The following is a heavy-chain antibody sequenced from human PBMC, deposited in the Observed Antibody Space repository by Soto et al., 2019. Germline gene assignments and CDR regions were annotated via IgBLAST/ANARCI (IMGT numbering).Heavy chain of an antibody. D-gene: IGHD3-16*02. J-gene: IGHJ4*02. CDR1: GFTFSSYW. CDR2: IKQDGSEK. CDR3: ARDEDDYVWGSYLPNPFDY. V-gene: IGHV3-7*03. Sequence: PGGSVRLSCAASGFTFSSYWMSWVRQAPGKGLEWVANIKQDGSEKYYVDSVKGRFTISRDNAKNSLYLQMNSLRAEDTAVYYCARDEDDYVWGSYLPNPFDYWGQGTLVTVSS.